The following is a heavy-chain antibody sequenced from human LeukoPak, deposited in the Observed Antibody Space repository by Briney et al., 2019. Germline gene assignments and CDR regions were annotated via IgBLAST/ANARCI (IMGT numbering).Heavy chain of an antibody. CDR1: GYSFTSYW. V-gene: IGHV5-51*01. J-gene: IGHJ5*02. Sequence: ESLKIPCKGFGYSFTSYWIGWVRQMPRKRLEWKGNIYPGDSDTRYSTSFQGQVIISAVKSISTAYLQWSSLKASDTAMYYCAASGYSSGWYRNWFDPWGQGTLVTVSS. CDR2: IYPGDSDT. D-gene: IGHD6-19*01. CDR3: AASGYSSGWYRNWFDP.